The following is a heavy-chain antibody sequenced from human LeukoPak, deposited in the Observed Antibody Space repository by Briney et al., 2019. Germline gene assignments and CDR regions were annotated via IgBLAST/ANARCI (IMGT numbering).Heavy chain of an antibody. CDR1: RFTFSSYG. V-gene: IGHV3-30*02. Sequence: GGSLRLSCAASRFTFSSYGMHWVRQAPGKGLEGVAYIQYDGSNEQYADSVKGRFSISRNSPKNRLYVQMNSLRAEDTAVYYCAKDRCSNGVGCYYYYMDVWGKGTTVTISS. CDR3: AKDRCSNGVGCYYYYMDV. J-gene: IGHJ6*03. CDR2: IQYDGSNE. D-gene: IGHD2-8*01.